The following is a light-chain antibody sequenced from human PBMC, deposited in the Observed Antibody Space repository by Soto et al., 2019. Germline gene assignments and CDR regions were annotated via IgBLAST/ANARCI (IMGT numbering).Light chain of an antibody. V-gene: IGKV1-27*01. CDR2: AAS. CDR3: QKYNSAPLT. Sequence: DIQMTQSPSSLSASVGDRVTITCRASQGISNYLAWYQQKPGKVPKLLIYAASTLQSGVPSRFSGSGSGTDCRLPISSQQTQECGKYYCQKYNSAPLTFGGGTKVEIK. J-gene: IGKJ4*01. CDR1: QGISNY.